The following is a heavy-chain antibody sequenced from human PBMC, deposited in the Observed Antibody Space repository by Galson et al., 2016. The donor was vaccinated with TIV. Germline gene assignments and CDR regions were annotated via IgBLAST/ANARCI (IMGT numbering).Heavy chain of an antibody. D-gene: IGHD3-22*01. J-gene: IGHJ3*02. CDR1: GGTFSSYG. CDR3: ARDFHSSGPSEETDAFDI. CDR2: IIPIYGTI. Sequence: SVKVSCKASGGTFSSYGISWVRQAPGQGLEWMGGIIPIYGTINYAQKFQDRLTITADTSTTTAYMDVSSLRFEDTAVYYCARDFHSSGPSEETDAFDIWGQGAMVTVSS. V-gene: IGHV1-69*06.